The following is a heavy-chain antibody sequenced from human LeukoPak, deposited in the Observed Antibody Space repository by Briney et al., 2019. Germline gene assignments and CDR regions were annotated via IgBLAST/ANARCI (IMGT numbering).Heavy chain of an antibody. V-gene: IGHV4-59*12. Sequence: SETLSLTCTVSGGSISSYYWSWIRQPPGKALEWIGYIYYSGSTNYNPSLKSRVTISVDTSKNQFSLKLSSVTAADTAVYYCARGRYDFWSGYNWFDPWGQGTLVTVSS. CDR1: GGSISSYY. J-gene: IGHJ5*02. CDR2: IYYSGST. CDR3: ARGRYDFWSGYNWFDP. D-gene: IGHD3-3*01.